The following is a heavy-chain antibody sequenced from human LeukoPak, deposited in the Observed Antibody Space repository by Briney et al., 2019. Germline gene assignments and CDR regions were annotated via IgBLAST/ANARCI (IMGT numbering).Heavy chain of an antibody. CDR1: GFTFSHYG. J-gene: IGHJ6*02. Sequence: GGSLRLSCAASGFTFSHYGMHWVRQAPGKGLEWVAVIQNDASTKNYVDSVKGRFTISRDNSKNTLFLQMNSLRVEDTAVYYCARDIVVVVAATPLVRYYYGMDVWGQGTTVTVSS. D-gene: IGHD2-15*01. CDR2: IQNDASTK. V-gene: IGHV3-33*05. CDR3: ARDIVVVVAATPLVRYYYGMDV.